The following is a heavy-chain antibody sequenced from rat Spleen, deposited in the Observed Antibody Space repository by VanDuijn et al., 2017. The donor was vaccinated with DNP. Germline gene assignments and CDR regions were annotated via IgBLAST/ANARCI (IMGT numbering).Heavy chain of an antibody. J-gene: IGHJ2*01. Sequence: EVQLVESGGDLVQPGRSLKLSCAASGFTFNDYNMAWVRQAPTKGLEWVVAISTGGGNTYYRDSVKGRFTISRDNAKSTLYLQMDSLRSEETATYYCAKSGGYSPWYFDYWGQGVMVTVSS. D-gene: IGHD1-11*01. CDR3: AKSGGYSPWYFDY. CDR2: ISTGGGNT. V-gene: IGHV5S11*01. CDR1: GFTFNDYN.